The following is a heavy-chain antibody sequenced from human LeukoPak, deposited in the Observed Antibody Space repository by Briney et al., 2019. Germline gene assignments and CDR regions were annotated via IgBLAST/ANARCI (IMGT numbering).Heavy chain of an antibody. V-gene: IGHV1-18*01. CDR2: ISAYNGNT. Sequence: ASVKVSCKASGYTFASYGITWVRQAPGQGLEWMGWISAYNGNTNYAQKLQGRVTMTTDTSTSTAYMELRSLRSDDTAVYYCARDQWATEYDYWGQGTLVTVSS. CDR3: ARDQWATEYDY. D-gene: IGHD1-26*01. J-gene: IGHJ4*02. CDR1: GYTFASYG.